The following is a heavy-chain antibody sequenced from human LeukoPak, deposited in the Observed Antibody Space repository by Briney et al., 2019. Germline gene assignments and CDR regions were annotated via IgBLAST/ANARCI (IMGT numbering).Heavy chain of an antibody. CDR2: MKQDGSEK. CDR1: GFTFSSYW. Sequence: GSLRLSCAASGFTFSSYWMSWVRQAPGKGLEWVANMKQDGSEKYYVDSVKGRFTISRDNSKNTLYLQMGSLRAEDMAVYYCARDPGYSSSSGRYFDYWGQGTLVTVSS. V-gene: IGHV3-7*01. CDR3: ARDPGYSSSSGRYFDY. D-gene: IGHD6-6*01. J-gene: IGHJ4*02.